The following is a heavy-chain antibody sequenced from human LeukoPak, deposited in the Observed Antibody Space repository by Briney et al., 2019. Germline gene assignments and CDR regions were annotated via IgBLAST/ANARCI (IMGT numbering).Heavy chain of an antibody. D-gene: IGHD2-15*01. J-gene: IGHJ5*02. Sequence: SETLSLTCTVSGYSISSGYYWGWIRQPPGKGLEGVGSICHSGSTYYNPSLKRRVTISVDTSKNQFSLKLSSVTAADTAVYYCAREKGDSVVVVDATSNWFDPWGQGTLVTVSS. CDR1: GYSISSGYY. V-gene: IGHV4-38-2*02. CDR2: ICHSGST. CDR3: AREKGDSVVVVDATSNWFDP.